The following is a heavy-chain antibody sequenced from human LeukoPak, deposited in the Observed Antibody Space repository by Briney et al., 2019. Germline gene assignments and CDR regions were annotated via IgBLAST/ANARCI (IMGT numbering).Heavy chain of an antibody. CDR3: ARRLNYYDSSGYHDY. Sequence: GASVKVSCKASGYTFSSYGISWVRQAPGQGLEWMGWISGNNGNTNYAQKLQGRVTMTTDTSTSTAHMELRSLRSDDTAVYYCARRLNYYDSSGYHDYWGQGTLVTVSS. J-gene: IGHJ4*02. D-gene: IGHD3-22*01. CDR1: GYTFSSYG. V-gene: IGHV1-18*01. CDR2: ISGNNGNT.